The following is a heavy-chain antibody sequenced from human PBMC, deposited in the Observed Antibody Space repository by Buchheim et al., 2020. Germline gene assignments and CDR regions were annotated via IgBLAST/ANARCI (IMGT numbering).Heavy chain of an antibody. CDR3: ARMIWWSHDC. Sequence: QGALKESGPALVKPTQTLTLTCTFSGFSLSTSGVRVSWVRQPPGKALEWLARIDWNDGKFYSSSLKTRLTISKDTSKNQAALTMTNMDPVDTATYYCARMIWWSHDCWGQGTL. J-gene: IGHJ4*02. CDR1: GFSLSTSGVR. CDR2: IDWNDGK. V-gene: IGHV2-70*04. D-gene: IGHD2-21*01.